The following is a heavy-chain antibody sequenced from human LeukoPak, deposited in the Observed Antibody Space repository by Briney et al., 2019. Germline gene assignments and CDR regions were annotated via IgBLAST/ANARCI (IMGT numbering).Heavy chain of an antibody. Sequence: SETLSLTCTVSGGSFNNYYWNWIRQPAGKGLEWIGRIYSSGSTDYNPSLKSRVTMSVDTSKDQFSLNLSSVTAADSAVYYCARARGRLLLIDYWGQGTLVTVSS. J-gene: IGHJ4*02. V-gene: IGHV4-4*07. CDR3: ARARGRLLLIDY. CDR1: GGSFNNYY. CDR2: IYSSGST. D-gene: IGHD2-15*01.